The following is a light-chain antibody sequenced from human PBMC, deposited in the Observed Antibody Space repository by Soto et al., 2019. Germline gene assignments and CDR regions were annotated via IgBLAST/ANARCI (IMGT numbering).Light chain of an antibody. J-gene: IGLJ3*02. CDR1: TGTVTSGLY. V-gene: IGLV7-46*01. Sequence: AGLTQEASLTVSPGGTVTLTSGSSTGTVTSGLYPSWFQQKPGQAPRTLIYDTGSKHSCAPARFSGSLLGGKAALPLSGAPPEDEADYYVMPTYSGVGVCGGGTKVTV. CDR2: DTG. CDR3: MPTYSGVGV.